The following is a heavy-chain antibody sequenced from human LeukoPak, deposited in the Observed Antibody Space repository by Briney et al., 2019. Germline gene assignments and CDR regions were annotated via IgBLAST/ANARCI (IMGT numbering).Heavy chain of an antibody. J-gene: IGHJ4*02. CDR2: IKQDGSEK. D-gene: IGHD4-23*01. CDR1: GFTFSDYC. V-gene: IGHV3-7*05. CDR3: ARARYGCNAVDY. Sequence: GRSLRLSCAASGFTFSDYCMTWVRQAPGKGLEWVANIKQDGSEKNFVDSVKGRFTISRDNAKSSLYLQMNSLRAEDTAVYYCARARYGCNAVDYWGQGTLVTVSS.